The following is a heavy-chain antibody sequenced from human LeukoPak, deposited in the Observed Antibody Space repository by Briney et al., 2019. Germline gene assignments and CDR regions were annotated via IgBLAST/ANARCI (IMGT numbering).Heavy chain of an antibody. D-gene: IGHD1-26*01. Sequence: AGGSLRLSCAASGFTFSSYAMSWVRQAPGKGLEWVSAISGSGGSTYYADSVKGRFTISRDNSKNTLYLQMNSLRAEDTAVYYCAKNSGRSSGSYFDYWGQGTLVTVSS. V-gene: IGHV3-23*01. CDR1: GFTFSSYA. CDR2: ISGSGGST. J-gene: IGHJ4*02. CDR3: AKNSGRSSGSYFDY.